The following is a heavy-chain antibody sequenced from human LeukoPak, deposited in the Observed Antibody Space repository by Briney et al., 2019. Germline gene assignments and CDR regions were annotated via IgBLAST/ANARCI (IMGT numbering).Heavy chain of an antibody. D-gene: IGHD3-22*01. CDR2: IYNIGST. J-gene: IGHJ4*02. CDR1: GGSISSSSYY. Sequence: SQTLSLTCTVSGGSISSSSYYWGWIRQPPGKGLEWIGSIYNIGSTYYNPSLKSRVTISVDTSKNQFSLKLSSVTAADTAVYYCARLTPPGYYDSSGYYQFDYWGQGTLVTVSS. CDR3: ARLTPPGYYDSSGYYQFDY. V-gene: IGHV4-39*01.